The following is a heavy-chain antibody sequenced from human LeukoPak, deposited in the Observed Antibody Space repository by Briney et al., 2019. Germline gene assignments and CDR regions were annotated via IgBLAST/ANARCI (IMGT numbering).Heavy chain of an antibody. CDR1: GYSISSGYY. CDR2: IYHSGST. D-gene: IGHD3-22*01. CDR3: ARVTDTVGYQFDY. Sequence: PSETLSLTCTVSGYSISSGYYWGWIRQPPGKGLEWIGSIYHSGSTYYNPSLKSRVTISVDTSKNQFSLKLSSVTAADTAVYYCARVTDTVGYQFDYWGQGTLVTVSS. V-gene: IGHV4-38-2*02. J-gene: IGHJ4*02.